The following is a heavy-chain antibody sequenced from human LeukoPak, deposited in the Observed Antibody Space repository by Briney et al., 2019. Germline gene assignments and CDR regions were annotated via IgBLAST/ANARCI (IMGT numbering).Heavy chain of an antibody. D-gene: IGHD3-9*01. CDR1: GYSISSGYY. Sequence: PSETLSLTCAVSGYSISSGYYWGWIRQPPGKGLEWIGSIYHSGSTYYNPSLKSRVTISVDTSKNQFSLKLSSVTAADTAAYYCAREGRYSSGWFDPWGQGTLVTVSS. CDR3: AREGRYSSGWFDP. CDR2: IYHSGST. J-gene: IGHJ5*02. V-gene: IGHV4-38-2*02.